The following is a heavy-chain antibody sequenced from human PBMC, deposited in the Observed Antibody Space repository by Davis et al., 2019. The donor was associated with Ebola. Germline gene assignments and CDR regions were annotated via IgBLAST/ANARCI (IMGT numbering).Heavy chain of an antibody. CDR3: ATCGFCVSASGIDY. D-gene: IGHD6-19*01. V-gene: IGHV3-23*01. Sequence: GESLKISCAASGFSFRSYAMTWVRQAPGKGLEWVSGISGVGYNTYYADSVKGRFTISRDNSKNTLYLYMNSLSADDTAIYYCATCGFCVSASGIDYRGQGTLVTVSS. CDR2: ISGVGYNT. J-gene: IGHJ4*02. CDR1: GFSFRSYA.